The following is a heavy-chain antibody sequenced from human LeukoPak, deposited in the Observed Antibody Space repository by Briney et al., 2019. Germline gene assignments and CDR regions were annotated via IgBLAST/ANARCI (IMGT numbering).Heavy chain of an antibody. CDR3: ARDRGYTPFDY. CDR1: GFSFSNSW. CDR2: THPDGSEK. J-gene: IGHJ4*02. V-gene: IGHV3-7*01. D-gene: IGHD5-18*01. Sequence: PGGSLRLSCVGYGFSFSNSWMNWVRQARGKGLEWVASTHPDGSEKFYVDSVKGRFTISRDNAKDSLYLQMNSLRAEDTAVYYCARDRGYTPFDYWGQGTLVTVSS.